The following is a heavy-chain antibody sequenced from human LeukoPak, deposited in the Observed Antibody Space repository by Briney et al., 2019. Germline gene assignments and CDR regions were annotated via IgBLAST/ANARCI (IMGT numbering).Heavy chain of an antibody. J-gene: IGHJ4*02. CDR2: ISSSGSTT. V-gene: IGHV3-48*03. CDR3: ARRFDS. CDR1: GFTVSTYE. Sequence: GGSLRLSCAASGFTVSTYEMNWVRQAPGKGLEWVSYISSSGSTTYYADSVKGRFTISKDNAKNSLSLQMNSLRAEDAALYYCARRFDSWGQGTLVTVSS.